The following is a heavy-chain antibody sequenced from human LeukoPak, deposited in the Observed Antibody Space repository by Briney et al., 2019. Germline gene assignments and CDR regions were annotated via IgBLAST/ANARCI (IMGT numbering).Heavy chain of an antibody. J-gene: IGHJ4*02. V-gene: IGHV1-3*01. CDR1: GYMFTKYA. CDR3: ARPLAVAGFDY. CDR2: INAGTGNT. D-gene: IGHD6-19*01. Sequence: ASVKVSCKASGYMFTKYALHWVRQAPGQRLEWMGRINAGTGNTKYSQKFQDRVTITRDTSASTAYMELSSLRSEDTAMYYCARPLAVAGFDYWGQGTLVTVSS.